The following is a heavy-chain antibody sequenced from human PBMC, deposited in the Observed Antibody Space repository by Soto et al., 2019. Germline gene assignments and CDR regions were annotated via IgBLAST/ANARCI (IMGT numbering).Heavy chain of an antibody. V-gene: IGHV5-51*01. Sequence: EVQLVQSGAEVKKPGESLKISCKGSGYSFTSYWIGWVRQMPGKGLEWMGIIYPGDSDTRYSPSFQGQVTISADKSISNAYLQWSSLKASDTAMYYCARPYSPGWNDAPFDYWGQGTLVTVSS. CDR3: ARPYSPGWNDAPFDY. D-gene: IGHD1-1*01. CDR1: GYSFTSYW. J-gene: IGHJ4*02. CDR2: IYPGDSDT.